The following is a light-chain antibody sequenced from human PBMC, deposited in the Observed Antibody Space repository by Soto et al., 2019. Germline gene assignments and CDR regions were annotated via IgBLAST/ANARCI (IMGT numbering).Light chain of an antibody. V-gene: IGKV3-20*01. CDR3: QQYGSSPPLN. CDR2: GAS. Sequence: EIVLTQSPGTPSLPQGARATLSCRASQSISSTYFGWYQQKPGQAPRLLIYGASNRATGITDRFSGGGSETDFTLTISRLEPEDFAVYDCQQYGSSPPLNFGGGTTVEIK. J-gene: IGKJ4*01. CDR1: QSISSTY.